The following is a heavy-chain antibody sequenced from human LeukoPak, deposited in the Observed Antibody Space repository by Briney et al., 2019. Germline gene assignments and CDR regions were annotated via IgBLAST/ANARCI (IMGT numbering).Heavy chain of an antibody. V-gene: IGHV3-9*01. CDR2: ISWNSGSI. J-gene: IGHJ6*02. CDR1: GFTFDDYA. CDR3: TRRIEGGYYYYGMDV. D-gene: IGHD2-15*01. Sequence: GRSLRLSCAASGFTFDDYAMHWVRQAPGKGLEWVSGISWNSGSIGYADSVKGRFTISRDNAKNSLYLQMNSLKTEDTAIYYCTRRIEGGYYYYGMDVWGHGTAVTVSS.